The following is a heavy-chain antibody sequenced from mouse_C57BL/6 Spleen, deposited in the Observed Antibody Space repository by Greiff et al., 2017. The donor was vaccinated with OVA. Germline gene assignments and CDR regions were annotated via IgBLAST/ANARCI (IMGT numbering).Heavy chain of an antibody. CDR2: IWTGGGT. J-gene: IGHJ4*01. D-gene: IGHD2-5*01. CDR3: ARTTSYSNFYYAMDY. V-gene: IGHV2-9-1*01. Sequence: VQRVESGPGLVAPSQSLSITCTVSGFSLTSYAISWVRQPPGKGLEWLGVIWTGGGTNYNSALKSRLSISKDNSKSQVFLKMNSLQTDDTARYYCARTTSYSNFYYAMDYWGQGTAVTVSS. CDR1: GFSLTSYA.